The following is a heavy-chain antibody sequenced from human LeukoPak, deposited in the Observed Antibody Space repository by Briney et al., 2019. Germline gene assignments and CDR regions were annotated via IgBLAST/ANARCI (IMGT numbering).Heavy chain of an antibody. Sequence: GGSLRLSCTTSGFNFRAYWMGWVRQAPGKGLEWVGRIKSKTDGGTTDYAAPVKGRFTISRDDSKNTLYLQMNSLKTEDTAVYYCTTGLSSWYPPFDYWGQGTLVTVSS. D-gene: IGHD6-13*01. CDR2: IKSKTDGGTT. CDR1: GFNFRAYW. J-gene: IGHJ4*02. V-gene: IGHV3-15*01. CDR3: TTGLSSWYPPFDY.